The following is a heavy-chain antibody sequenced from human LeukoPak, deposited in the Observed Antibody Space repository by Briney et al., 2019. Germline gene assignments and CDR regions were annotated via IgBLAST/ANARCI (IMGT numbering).Heavy chain of an antibody. CDR2: ISDSGDT. D-gene: IGHD3-22*01. J-gene: IGHJ4*03. Sequence: SETLSPTCTVSGVSISIYFWSWIRQPPGKGLERIGHISDSGDTNYNPSLKSRVTISVDTSKKQFYLKLGSVTTADTAVYYCARDTYYDTIGYLNGTFDLWGQGTLVTVSS. V-gene: IGHV4-59*01. CDR1: GVSISIYF. CDR3: ARDTYYDTIGYLNGTFDL.